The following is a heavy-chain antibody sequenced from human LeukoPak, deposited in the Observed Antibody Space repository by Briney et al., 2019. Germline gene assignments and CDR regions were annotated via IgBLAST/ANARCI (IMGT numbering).Heavy chain of an antibody. D-gene: IGHD3-10*01. CDR3: ARSTGITMVGCFDY. J-gene: IGHJ4*02. CDR1: GGTFSSYA. CDR2: IIPIFGTA. Sequence: SVKVSCKASGGTFSSYAISWVRQAPGQGLEWMGGIIPIFGTANYAQKFQGRVTITADESTSTAYMELSSLRSEDTAVYYCARSTGITMVGCFDYWGQGTLVTVSS. V-gene: IGHV1-69*13.